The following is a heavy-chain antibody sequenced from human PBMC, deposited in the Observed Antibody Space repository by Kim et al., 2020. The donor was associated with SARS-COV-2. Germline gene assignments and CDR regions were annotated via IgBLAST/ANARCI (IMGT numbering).Heavy chain of an antibody. CDR3: ATETDSTFYFEY. CDR2: IKYADGTT. CDR1: GNTFTNSY. D-gene: IGHD2-21*01. Sequence: ASVKVSCTSSGNTFTNSYIHWVRQAPGQGLEWMGLIKYADGTTNHAQTFQGRVTMTRDTSTTTLYMELSSLKPEDTAMYYCATETDSTFYFEYWGQGSLVTVSS. J-gene: IGHJ4*02. V-gene: IGHV1-46*01.